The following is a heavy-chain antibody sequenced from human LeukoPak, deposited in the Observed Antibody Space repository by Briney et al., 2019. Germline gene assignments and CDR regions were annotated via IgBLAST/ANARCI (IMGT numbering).Heavy chain of an antibody. CDR3: ASERGRSFNY. Sequence: AGRSLRLSCAASEFTFSNYGMHWVRQAPGKGLEWVAVIWYDGSNTYYADSVKGRFTISRDNSKNTLYLQMNSLRAEDTAAYYCASERGRSFNYWGQGTPVTVSS. CDR2: IWYDGSNT. V-gene: IGHV3-33*01. J-gene: IGHJ4*02. CDR1: EFTFSNYG.